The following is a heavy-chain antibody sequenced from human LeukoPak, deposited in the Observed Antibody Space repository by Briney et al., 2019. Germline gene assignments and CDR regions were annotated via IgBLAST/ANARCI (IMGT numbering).Heavy chain of an antibody. V-gene: IGHV4-4*07. Sequence: SETLSLTCTVSGGSINSYYWSWIRQPAGKGLEWIGRIYSSGSTNYNPSLKSRVSMSVDTSKNQFSLKLTSVTATDTALYYCARGGKATVVTMWGQGILVTVSS. D-gene: IGHD4-23*01. CDR2: IYSSGST. J-gene: IGHJ4*02. CDR3: ARGGKATVVTM. CDR1: GGSINSYY.